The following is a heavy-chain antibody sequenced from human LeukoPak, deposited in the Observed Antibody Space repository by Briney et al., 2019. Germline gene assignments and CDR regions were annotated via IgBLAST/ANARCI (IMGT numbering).Heavy chain of an antibody. CDR2: IIPIFGTA. D-gene: IGHD3-16*02. CDR3: ARTSLGELSSYYFDY. Sequence: SVKVSCKASGGTFSSYAISWVRQAPGQGLEWMGGIIPIFGTANYAQKFQGRVTITADESTSTAYMELSSLRSEDTAVYYCARTSLGELSSYYFDYWGQGTLVTVSS. V-gene: IGHV1-69*01. CDR1: GGTFSSYA. J-gene: IGHJ4*02.